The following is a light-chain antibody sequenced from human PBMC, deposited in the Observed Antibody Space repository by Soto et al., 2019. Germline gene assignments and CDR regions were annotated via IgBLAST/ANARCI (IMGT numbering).Light chain of an antibody. J-gene: IGKJ5*01. CDR3: QQYGSSPIT. CDR2: GAS. CDR1: QSISDT. Sequence: EIVMTQSPATPSVSPGGRATLSCRASQSISDTLAWYQQKPGQAPRLLIYGASSRATGIPDRFSGSGSGTDFTLTISRLEPEDFAVYYCQQYGSSPITFGQGTRLEIK. V-gene: IGKV3-20*01.